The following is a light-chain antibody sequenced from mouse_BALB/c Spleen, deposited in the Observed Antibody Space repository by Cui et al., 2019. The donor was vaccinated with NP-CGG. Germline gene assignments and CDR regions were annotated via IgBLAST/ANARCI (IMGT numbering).Light chain of an antibody. CDR3: ALWYSNHWV. V-gene: IGLV1*01. J-gene: IGLJ1*01. Sequence: AIDTQQSALTTSPGETVTLTCCSSTGTVTTSNYANWVQEKPDHLFTGLIGGTNNRPPGVPARFSGSLIGDKAALTITGAQTEDEAIYFCALWYSNHWVFGGGTKLTVL. CDR1: TGTVTTSNY. CDR2: GTN.